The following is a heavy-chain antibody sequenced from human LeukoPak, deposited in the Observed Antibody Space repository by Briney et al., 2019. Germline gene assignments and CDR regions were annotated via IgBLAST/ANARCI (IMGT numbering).Heavy chain of an antibody. Sequence: PSETLSLTCAVYGGSFSGYYWSWIRPPPGKGLEWIGEINHSGSTNYNPSLKSRVTISVDTSKNQFSLKLSSVTAADTAVYYCARAFPPYYYDSSGYLSNFDYWGQGTLVAVSS. D-gene: IGHD3-22*01. CDR1: GGSFSGYY. J-gene: IGHJ4*02. V-gene: IGHV4-34*01. CDR3: ARAFPPYYYDSSGYLSNFDY. CDR2: INHSGST.